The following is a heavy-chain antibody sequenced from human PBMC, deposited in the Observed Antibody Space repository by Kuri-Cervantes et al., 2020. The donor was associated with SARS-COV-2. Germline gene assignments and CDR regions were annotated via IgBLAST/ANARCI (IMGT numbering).Heavy chain of an antibody. CDR1: GFTFKNFG. CDR3: ASPEVAIRG. V-gene: IGHV3-30*03. D-gene: IGHD2-2*02. J-gene: IGHJ4*02. CDR2: ISYEGKKQ. Sequence: GESLKISCVASGFTFKNFGMHWVRQAPGKGLEWVAVISYEGKKQYYADSVKGRFTISRDNAKNSLYLQMNSLRAENTAVYYCASPEVAIRGWGQGTLVTVSS.